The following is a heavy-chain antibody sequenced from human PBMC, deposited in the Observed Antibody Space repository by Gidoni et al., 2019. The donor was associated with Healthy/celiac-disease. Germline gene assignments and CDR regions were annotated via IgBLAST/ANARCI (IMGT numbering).Heavy chain of an antibody. Sequence: EVQLVESGGGLVQPGGSLRLSCPASGFTVRSNYMSWVRQAPGKGLEWVSVIYSGGSTYYADSVKGRFTISRDNSKNTLYLQMNSLRAEDTAVYYCARDQGEQWLADYYYYMDVWGKGTTVTVSS. J-gene: IGHJ6*03. CDR3: ARDQGEQWLADYYYYMDV. CDR1: GFTVRSNY. D-gene: IGHD6-19*01. V-gene: IGHV3-66*02. CDR2: IYSGGST.